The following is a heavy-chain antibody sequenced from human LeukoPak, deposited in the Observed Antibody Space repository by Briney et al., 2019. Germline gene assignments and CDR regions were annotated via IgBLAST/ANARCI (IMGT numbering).Heavy chain of an antibody. CDR1: GGSISSGGYY. D-gene: IGHD6-19*01. J-gene: IGHJ4*02. CDR2: IYYSGST. CDR3: ARVSSGWYSSDY. Sequence: SQTLSLTCTVSGGSISSGGYYWSWIRQHPGKGLEWIGYIYYSGSTYYNPSLKSRVTISVDTSKNQFSLKLSSVTAADTAVYYYARVSSGWYSSDYWGQGTLVTVSS. V-gene: IGHV4-31*03.